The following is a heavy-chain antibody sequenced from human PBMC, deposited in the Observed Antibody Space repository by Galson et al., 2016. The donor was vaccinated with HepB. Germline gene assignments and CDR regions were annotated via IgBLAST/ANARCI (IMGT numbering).Heavy chain of an antibody. V-gene: IGHV1-8*01. CDR2: INPNSGNT. CDR1: GYTFTSYD. J-gene: IGHJ4*02. Sequence: SVKASCKASGYTFTSYDINWVRQATGQGLEWMGWINPNSGNTGYAQKFQGRVTMTRNTSITTAYMELSSLRSEDTAVYYCARGHWNLQPGDYWGQGTLVTVSS. CDR3: ARGHWNLQPGDY. D-gene: IGHD1-1*01.